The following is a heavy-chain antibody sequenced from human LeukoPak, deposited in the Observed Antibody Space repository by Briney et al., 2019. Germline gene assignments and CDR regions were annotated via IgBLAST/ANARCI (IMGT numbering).Heavy chain of an antibody. D-gene: IGHD6-25*01. CDR1: GGSISSSSYY. CDR2: IYYSGNT. V-gene: IGHV4-39*07. Sequence: KPSETLSLTCSVSGGSISSSSYYWGWIRQPPGKGLEWIGSIYYSGNTYYKPSLKSRVTISVDTAKNQFSLKLSSVTAADTAVYYCARDRRSNGYGMDVWGQGTTVTVSS. CDR3: ARDRRSNGYGMDV. J-gene: IGHJ6*02.